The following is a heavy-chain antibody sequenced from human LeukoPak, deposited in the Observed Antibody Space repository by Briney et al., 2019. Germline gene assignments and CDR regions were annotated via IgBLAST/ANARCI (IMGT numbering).Heavy chain of an antibody. J-gene: IGHJ2*01. CDR3: ARFRSLDCCGGICYGSWYFDL. CDR1: GDSISSGDDS. CDR2: IYNSGST. Sequence: PSQTLSLTCTVSGDSISSGDDSWSWIRQHPGKGLEWIGYIYNSGSTYYNPSLKSRVSMSVDTSNNQFSLKLRSVTAADTAVYFCARFRSLDCCGGICYGSWYFDLWGRGTQVTVSS. D-gene: IGHD2-15*01. V-gene: IGHV4-31*03.